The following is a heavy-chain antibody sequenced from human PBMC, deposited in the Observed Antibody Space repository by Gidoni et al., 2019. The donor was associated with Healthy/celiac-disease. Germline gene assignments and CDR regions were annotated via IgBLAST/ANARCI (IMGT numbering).Heavy chain of an antibody. CDR3: AREGFLYYFDY. CDR2: ISYDGSNK. CDR1: GLTFSSYA. D-gene: IGHD3-10*01. Sequence: VQLVEYGGGVVQPGRSLRLSCAASGLTFSSYAMHWVRQAPGKGLEWVAVISYDGSNKYYADAVKGRFTISRDNSKNTLYLQMNSLRAEDTAVYYCAREGFLYYFDYWGQGTLVTVSS. J-gene: IGHJ4*02. V-gene: IGHV3-30*04.